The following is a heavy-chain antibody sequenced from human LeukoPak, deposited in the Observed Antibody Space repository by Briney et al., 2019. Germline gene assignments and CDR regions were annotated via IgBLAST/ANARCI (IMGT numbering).Heavy chain of an antibody. CDR2: INSDGSNT. CDR3: VRWGLGKGEAFDI. J-gene: IGHJ3*02. V-gene: IGHV3-74*01. CDR1: GFTFSSYS. D-gene: IGHD3-10*01. Sequence: PGGSLRLSCAASGFTFSSYSMNWVRQAPGKGLVWVSRINSDGSNTNYADSVKGRFTISRDNAKNTLYLQMNSLRAEDTAVYYCVRWGLGKGEAFDIWGRGTMVTVSS.